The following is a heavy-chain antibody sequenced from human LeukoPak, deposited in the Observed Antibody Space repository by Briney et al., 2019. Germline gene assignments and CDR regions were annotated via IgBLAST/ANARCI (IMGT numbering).Heavy chain of an antibody. J-gene: IGHJ4*02. V-gene: IGHV1-46*01. CDR3: ARANYGDYAYFDY. CDR2: INPSGGST. D-gene: IGHD4-17*01. CDR1: GYTFTSYG. Sequence: ASVKVSCKASGYTFTSYGISWVRQAPGQGLEWMGIINPSGGSTSYAQKFQGRVTMTRDTSTSTVYMELSSLRSEDTAVYYCARANYGDYAYFDYWGQGTLVTVSS.